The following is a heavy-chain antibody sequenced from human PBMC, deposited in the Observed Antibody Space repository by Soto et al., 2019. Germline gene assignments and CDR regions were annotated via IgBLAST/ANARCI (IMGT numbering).Heavy chain of an antibody. D-gene: IGHD6-13*01. Sequence: QVQLVESGGGVVQPGRSLRLSCAASGFTFSSYGMHWVRQAPGKGLEWVAVIWFDGSNKYYGDSVKGRLNIVRDNYKNTLYLQMNSLRSEDKAVYYCARYRKLQQLGHYYYCMDVWGPGTTVTVSS. J-gene: IGHJ6*02. CDR2: IWFDGSNK. CDR3: ARYRKLQQLGHYYYCMDV. V-gene: IGHV3-33*01. CDR1: GFTFSSYG.